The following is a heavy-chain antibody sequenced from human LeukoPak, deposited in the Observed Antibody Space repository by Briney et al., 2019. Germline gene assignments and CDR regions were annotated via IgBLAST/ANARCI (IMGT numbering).Heavy chain of an antibody. Sequence: SETLSLTCAVYGGSFSGYYWSWIRQPPGKGLEWIGEINHSGSTNYNPSLKSRVTISVDTSKNQFSLKLSSVTAADTAVYYCARHSGYYYARDAFDIWGQGTLVTVSS. J-gene: IGHJ3*02. CDR1: GGSFSGYY. V-gene: IGHV4-34*01. D-gene: IGHD3-22*01. CDR2: INHSGST. CDR3: ARHSGYYYARDAFDI.